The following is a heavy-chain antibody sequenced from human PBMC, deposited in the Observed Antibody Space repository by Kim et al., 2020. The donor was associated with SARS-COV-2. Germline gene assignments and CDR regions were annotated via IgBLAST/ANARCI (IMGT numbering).Heavy chain of an antibody. Sequence: GGSLRLSCAASGFTFSSYAKHWVRQAPGKGLGWVGVIWYDGSNKYYADSVKGRFTIYRDNSKNTLYLQMNSLRAEDTAVYYCAKENSSSWQDLCLGSWGQGTLVTVSS. CDR1: GFTFSSYA. CDR3: AKENSSSWQDLCLGS. CDR2: IWYDGSNK. V-gene: IGHV3-33*06. D-gene: IGHD6-13*01. J-gene: IGHJ5*01.